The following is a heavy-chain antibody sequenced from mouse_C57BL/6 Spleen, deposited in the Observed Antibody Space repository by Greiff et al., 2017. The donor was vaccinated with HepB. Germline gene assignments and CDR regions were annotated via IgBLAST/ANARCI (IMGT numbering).Heavy chain of an antibody. CDR3: AIYYYGSSYAMDY. Sequence: QVQLKQPGAELVKPGASVKLSCKASGYTFTSYWMQWVKQRPGQGLEWIGEIDPSDSYTNYNQKFKGKATLTVDTSSSTAYMQLRSLTSEDSAVYYCAIYYYGSSYAMDYWGQGTSVTVSS. V-gene: IGHV1-50*01. CDR2: IDPSDSYT. D-gene: IGHD1-1*01. CDR1: GYTFTSYW. J-gene: IGHJ4*01.